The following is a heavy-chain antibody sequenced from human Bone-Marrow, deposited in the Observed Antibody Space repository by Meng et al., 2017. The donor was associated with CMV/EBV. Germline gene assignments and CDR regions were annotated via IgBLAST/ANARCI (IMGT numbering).Heavy chain of an antibody. Sequence: SVKVSCKASGGTFSRYSISWVRQAPGQGLEWMGRIIPILGIANYAQKFQGRVTITADKSTSTAYMELSSLRSEDTAVYYCARGAPDYAFGFDYWGQGTLVTVSS. V-gene: IGHV1-69*02. CDR1: GGTFSRYS. D-gene: IGHD2-2*01. J-gene: IGHJ4*02. CDR2: IIPILGIA. CDR3: ARGAPDYAFGFDY.